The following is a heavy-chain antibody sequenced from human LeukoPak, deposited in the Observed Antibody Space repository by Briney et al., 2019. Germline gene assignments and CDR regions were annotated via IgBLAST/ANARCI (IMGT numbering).Heavy chain of an antibody. CDR3: AREGGRTVAGTFDN. Sequence: EGSLRLSCAASGFTFRTSGMHWVRQAPGKGLEWVAFIQYHGRDKYYADSVKGRFTISRDNSKNTLYMEVNSLRAEDTAVYHCAREGGRTVAGTFDNWGQGTLVTVSS. CDR1: GFTFRTSG. CDR2: IQYHGRDK. J-gene: IGHJ4*02. V-gene: IGHV3-30*02. D-gene: IGHD6-19*01.